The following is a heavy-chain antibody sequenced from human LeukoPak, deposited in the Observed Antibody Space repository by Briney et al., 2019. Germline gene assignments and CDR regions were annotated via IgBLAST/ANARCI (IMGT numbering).Heavy chain of an antibody. D-gene: IGHD3-10*01. CDR3: AHLGDMVRGVIIEGTFDY. J-gene: IGHJ4*02. CDR2: IYWNDDK. CDR1: GFSLSTSGVG. V-gene: IGHV2-5*01. Sequence: SGPTLVKPTQTLTLTCTFSGFSLSTSGVGVGWIRQPPGKALEWLALIYWNDDKRYSPSLKSRLTITKDTSKNQVVLTMTNMDPVDTATYYCAHLGDMVRGVIIEGTFDYWGQGTLVTVSS.